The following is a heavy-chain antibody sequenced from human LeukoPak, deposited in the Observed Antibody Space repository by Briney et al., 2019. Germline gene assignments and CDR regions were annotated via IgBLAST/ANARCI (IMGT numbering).Heavy chain of an antibody. V-gene: IGHV4-34*01. J-gene: IGHJ4*02. D-gene: IGHD6-13*01. CDR1: GGSFSGYY. CDR2: INHSGST. Sequence: SETLSLTCAVYGGSFSGYYWSWIGQPPGKGLEWIGEINHSGSTNYNPSLKSRVTISVDTSKNQFSLKLSSVTAADTAVYYCAARGIAATPGNYWGQGTLVTVSS. CDR3: AARGIAATPGNY.